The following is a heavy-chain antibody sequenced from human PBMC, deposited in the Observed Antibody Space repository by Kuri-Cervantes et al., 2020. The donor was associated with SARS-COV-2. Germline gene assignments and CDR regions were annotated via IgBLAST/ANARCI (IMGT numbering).Heavy chain of an antibody. D-gene: IGHD2-8*01. CDR2: INHSGST. V-gene: IGHV4-34*01. J-gene: IGHJ4*02. CDR1: GGSFSGYY. Sequence: SETLSLTCAVYGGSFSGYYWSWIRQPPGKGLEWIGEINHSGSTNYNPSLKSRVTISVDTSKNQFSLKLSSVTVADTAVYYCARLASSRGTREFDYWGQGTLVTVSS. CDR3: ARLASSRGTREFDY.